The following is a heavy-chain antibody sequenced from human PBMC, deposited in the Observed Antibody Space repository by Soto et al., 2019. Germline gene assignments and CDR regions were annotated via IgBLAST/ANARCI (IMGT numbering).Heavy chain of an antibody. CDR1: CGSITDYY. Sequence: SGTLSLNGNVSCGSITDYYWTWVRQSPEKGLEWIGYMYYNGNINYNPSLKSRVTISIDTSKNQFSLTLKSVTAADTAVYYCASGGNWFDPWGQGVLVTVSS. D-gene: IGHD3-16*01. CDR3: ASGGNWFDP. V-gene: IGHV4-59*01. J-gene: IGHJ5*02. CDR2: MYYNGNI.